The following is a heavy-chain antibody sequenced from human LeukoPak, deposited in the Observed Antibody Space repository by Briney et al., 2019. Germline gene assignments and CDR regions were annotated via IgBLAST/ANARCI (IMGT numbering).Heavy chain of an antibody. CDR3: ARDQRYDSSGYYAYYFDY. Sequence: GGSLRLSCAASGFTFDDYGMSWVRQAPGKGLNRAPGFNWNGGSTGYADSVKGRFTISRDNAKNSLYLQMNSLRAEDTALYYCARDQRYDSSGYYAYYFDYWGQGTLVTVSS. J-gene: IGHJ4*02. V-gene: IGHV3-20*04. D-gene: IGHD3-22*01. CDR2: FNWNGGST. CDR1: GFTFDDYG.